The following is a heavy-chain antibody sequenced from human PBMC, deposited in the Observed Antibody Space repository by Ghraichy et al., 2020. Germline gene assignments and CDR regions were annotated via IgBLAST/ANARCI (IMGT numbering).Heavy chain of an antibody. CDR2: VYHSTST. CDR1: GGSISVSSYY. J-gene: IGHJ5*02. Sequence: SETLSLTCIVSGGSISVSSYYWVWIRQPPGKGLEWIGCVYHSTSTYYNPTLQSRVPIFVYTSKNQFSLKFTSVTAADTAVYYCARQLTRFDPWGQGTLVTVSS. V-gene: IGHV4-39*01. CDR3: ARQLTRFDP.